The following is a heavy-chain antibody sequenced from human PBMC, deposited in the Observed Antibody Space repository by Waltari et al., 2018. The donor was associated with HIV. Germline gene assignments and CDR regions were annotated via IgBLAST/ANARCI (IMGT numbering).Heavy chain of an antibody. CDR3: ARQDIVVVPDAFDI. D-gene: IGHD2-2*01. CDR2: SYPGDSDT. J-gene: IGHJ3*02. CDR1: GYTFTSYW. V-gene: IGHV5-51*01. Sequence: EVQLVQSGAEVKKPGESLKISCKGSGYTFTSYWIGWVRQMPGKGLEWMGISYPGDSDTTYSPSFQGQVTISADKSSSTAYLQWSSLKASDTAMYYCARQDIVVVPDAFDIWGQGTMVTVSS.